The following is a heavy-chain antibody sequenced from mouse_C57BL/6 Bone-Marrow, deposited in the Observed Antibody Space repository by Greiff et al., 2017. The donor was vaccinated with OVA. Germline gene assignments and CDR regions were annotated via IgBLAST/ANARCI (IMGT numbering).Heavy chain of an antibody. Sequence: VQVVESGAELVRPGASVTLSCKASGYTFTDYEMHWVKQTPVHGLEWIGAIDPETGGTAYNQKFKGKAILTADKSSSTAYMELRSLTSEDSAVYYCTRGVYYGSSYWYFDVWGTGTTVTVSS. CDR3: TRGVYYGSSYWYFDV. D-gene: IGHD1-1*01. CDR2: IDPETGGT. J-gene: IGHJ1*03. CDR1: GYTFTDYE. V-gene: IGHV1-15*01.